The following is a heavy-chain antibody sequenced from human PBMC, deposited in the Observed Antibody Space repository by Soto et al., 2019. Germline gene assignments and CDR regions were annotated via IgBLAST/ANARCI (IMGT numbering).Heavy chain of an antibody. CDR3: AHSLVGGDTYYFDY. Sequence: QITLKESGPTLVKPTQTLTLTCTFSGFSLSTSGVGVGWILQPPGKALEWLALIYWDDDKRYSPSLKSRLTITKDTSKNQVVLTMTNMDPVDTATYYCAHSLVGGDTYYFDYWGQGTLVTVSS. CDR2: IYWDDDK. V-gene: IGHV2-5*02. CDR1: GFSLSTSGVG. J-gene: IGHJ4*02. D-gene: IGHD2-2*01.